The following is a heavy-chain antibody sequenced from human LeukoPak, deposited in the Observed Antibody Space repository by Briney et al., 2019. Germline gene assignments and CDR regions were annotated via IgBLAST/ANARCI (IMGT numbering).Heavy chain of an antibody. D-gene: IGHD3-10*01. CDR1: GFTFSSYG. CDR2: ISYDGSNK. V-gene: IGHV3-30*03. Sequence: PGGSLRLSCAASGFTFSSYGMHWVRQAPGKGLEWVAVISYDGSNKYYADSVKGRFTISRDNSKNTLYLQMNSLRAEDTAVYYCAVLWFGELWSFDYWGQGTLVTVSS. CDR3: AVLWFGELWSFDY. J-gene: IGHJ4*02.